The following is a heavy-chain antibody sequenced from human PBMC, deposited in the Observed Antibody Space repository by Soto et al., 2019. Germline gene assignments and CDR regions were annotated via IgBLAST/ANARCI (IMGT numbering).Heavy chain of an antibody. J-gene: IGHJ2*01. CDR3: ARGERYCSGGSCYSAWYFDL. CDR2: IYLSGST. D-gene: IGHD2-15*01. V-gene: IGHV4-30-2*01. CDR1: GGSISSGGYS. Sequence: QLQLQESGSGLVKPSQTLSLTCAVSGGSISSGGYSWSWIRQPPGKGLEWIGYIYLSGSTNYNPSPKSRVTISVDRSKNQFSLKLSSVTAADTAVYYCARGERYCSGGSCYSAWYFDLWGRGTLVTVSS.